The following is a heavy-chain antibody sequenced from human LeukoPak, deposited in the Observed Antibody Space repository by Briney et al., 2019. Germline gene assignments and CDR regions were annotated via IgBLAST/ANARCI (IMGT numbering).Heavy chain of an antibody. CDR1: GFTFSDYS. CDR2: ISTSSTYT. V-gene: IGHV3-21*06. CDR3: ARDGSGFYLYYYMDV. J-gene: IGHJ6*03. Sequence: GGSLRLSCAASGFTFSDYSINWVRQAPGKGLEWVSSISTSSTYTFYADSVKGRFTISRGNPKNILYLQINSLRSEDTAVYYCARDGSGFYLYYYMDVWGKGTTVTVSS. D-gene: IGHD6-25*01.